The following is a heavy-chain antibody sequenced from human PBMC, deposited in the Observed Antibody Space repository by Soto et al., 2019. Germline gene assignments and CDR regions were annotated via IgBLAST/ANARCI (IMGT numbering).Heavy chain of an antibody. J-gene: IGHJ5*02. CDR1: GYTFTSYD. V-gene: IGHV1-8*01. CDR3: ARERTRGFDP. CDR2: MNPNSGNT. Sequence: QVQLVQSGAEVKKPGASVKVSCKASGYTFTSYDINWVRQTSGQGLEWMGWMNPNSGNTAYAQKFLGRVTMTRNTSISTAYMELSSLRSEDAAVYYCARERTRGFDPWGQGTLVTVSS.